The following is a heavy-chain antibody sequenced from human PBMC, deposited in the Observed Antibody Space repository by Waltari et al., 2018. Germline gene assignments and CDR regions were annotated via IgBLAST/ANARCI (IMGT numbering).Heavy chain of an antibody. CDR1: GFNFNNFA. D-gene: IGHD1-26*01. CDR3: AKQQGWELFEYFFDY. J-gene: IGHJ4*02. Sequence: EVQLVESGGGLVQPGGSLKLSCKVSGFNFNNFAVSWVRQAPGKGLEWVSTIGSGGDIYYGDSVKGRFFISRDNSKNTLYLQMNSLRGEDTAVYYCAKQQGWELFEYFFDYWGQGTLVSVS. CDR2: IGSGGDI. V-gene: IGHV3-23*04.